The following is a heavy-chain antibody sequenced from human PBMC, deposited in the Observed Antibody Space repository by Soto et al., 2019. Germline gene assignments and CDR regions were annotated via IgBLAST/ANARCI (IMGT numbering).Heavy chain of an antibody. J-gene: IGHJ6*02. D-gene: IGHD3-10*01. CDR1: GYSFTSYW. CDR3: AITMVNTASDYYYYYGMDV. CDR2: IDPSDSYT. Sequence: PGESLKISCKGSGYSFTSYWISWVRQMPGKGLEWMGRIDPSDSYTNYSPSFQGHVTISADKSISTAYLQWSSLKASDTAMYYCAITMVNTASDYYYYYGMDVWGQGTTVTVSS. V-gene: IGHV5-10-1*01.